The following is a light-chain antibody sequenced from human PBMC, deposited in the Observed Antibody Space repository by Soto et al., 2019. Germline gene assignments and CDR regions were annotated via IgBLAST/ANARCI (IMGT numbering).Light chain of an antibody. Sequence: QSALTQPASVSGSPGQSITISCTGTSSDVGGYNYVSWYQQHPGKAPKLMIYDVSYRPSGVSNRFSGSKSGNTASLTISGLQAEDEADYSCSSYTSSSFYVFGTGTKLTVL. V-gene: IGLV2-14*01. CDR3: SSYTSSSFYV. CDR2: DVS. J-gene: IGLJ1*01. CDR1: SSDVGGYNY.